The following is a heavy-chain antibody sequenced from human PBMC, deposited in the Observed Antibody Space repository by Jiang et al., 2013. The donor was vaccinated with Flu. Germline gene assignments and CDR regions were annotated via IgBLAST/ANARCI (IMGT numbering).Heavy chain of an antibody. CDR3: ARVATGSYDWFDP. V-gene: IGHV3-74*01. J-gene: IGHJ5*02. CDR2: INSDGSRT. D-gene: IGHD1-26*01. Sequence: VQLVESGGGLVQPGGSLRLSCAASGFTFSSYWMHWVRQAPGKGLVWVSRINSDGSRTSYADSVKGRFTISRDNAKNRLYLQMNSLRAEDTAVYYCARVATGSYDWFDPWGQGTLVTVS. CDR1: GFTFSSYW.